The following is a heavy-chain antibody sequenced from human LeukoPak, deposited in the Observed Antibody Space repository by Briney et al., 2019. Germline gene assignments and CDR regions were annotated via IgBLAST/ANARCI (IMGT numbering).Heavy chain of an antibody. V-gene: IGHV4-39*01. CDR3: ARLVATSPRFDY. J-gene: IGHJ4*02. Sequence: SETLSLTCTVSGGSISSSSYYWGWIRQPPGKGLEWIGSIYYSGSTYYNPSLKSRITISVDTSKNQFSLKLSSVTAADTAVYYCARLVATSPRFDYWGQGTLVTVSS. CDR2: IYYSGST. D-gene: IGHD5-12*01. CDR1: GGSISSSSYY.